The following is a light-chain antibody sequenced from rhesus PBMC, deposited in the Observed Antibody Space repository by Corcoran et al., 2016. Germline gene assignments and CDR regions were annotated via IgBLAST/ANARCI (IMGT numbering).Light chain of an antibody. J-gene: IGKJ4*01. CDR2: AAS. CDR3: QQHNSYPLT. CDR1: QGNSSW. Sequence: DIQMTQSPSSLSASVGDRVTITCQASQGNSSWFAWYQQKPGKAPKLLIYAASSLQSGVPPRLSGSGSGTECTRTITSLRPEDFATNDCQQHNSYPLTYGGGTKVEVK. V-gene: IGKV1-33*02.